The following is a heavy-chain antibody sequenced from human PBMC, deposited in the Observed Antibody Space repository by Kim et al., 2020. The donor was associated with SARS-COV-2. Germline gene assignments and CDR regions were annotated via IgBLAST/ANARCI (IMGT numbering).Heavy chain of an antibody. D-gene: IGHD2-21*02. J-gene: IGHJ3*02. CDR3: ARGLVVVSALRYALDI. V-gene: IGHV1-69*13. Sequence: SVKVSCKASGGTFSNYAMNWVRQAPGKGLEWMGGATPFFGATNYAQKFKGRVTITADESTATAYMELRSLRSEDTAVYFCARGLVVVSALRYALDIWGQGTVVTVSS. CDR1: GGTFSNYA. CDR2: ATPFFGAT.